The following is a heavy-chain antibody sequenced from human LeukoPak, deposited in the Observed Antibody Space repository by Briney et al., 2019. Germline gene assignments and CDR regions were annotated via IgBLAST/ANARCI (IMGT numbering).Heavy chain of an antibody. V-gene: IGHV3-30*02. Sequence: GGSLRLSCAASGIPFTTSDMHWVRQAPGKGLEWVAFIRSDGSNTYYADSVKGRFTISRDTAKNTLYLQMNSLRTADTAVYYCVNGFCYLKCWGQGTLVTVSS. J-gene: IGHJ4*02. CDR2: IRSDGSNT. D-gene: IGHD2-15*01. CDR1: GIPFTTSD. CDR3: VNGFCYLKC.